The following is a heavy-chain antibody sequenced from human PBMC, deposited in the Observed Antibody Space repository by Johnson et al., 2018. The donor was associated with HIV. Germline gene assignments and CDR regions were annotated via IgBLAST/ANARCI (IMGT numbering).Heavy chain of an antibody. Sequence: VQLVESGGGLVQPGGSLRLSCAASGFTFSSYWMTWVRQAPGKGLAWVANITQDGSEKYYVDSVQGRFTISRDNAKNSLYLQMNSLRAEDTAVYYCARAYYTFWSGYDAFDIWGQGTMVTVSS. CDR3: ARAYYTFWSGYDAFDI. D-gene: IGHD3-3*01. V-gene: IGHV3-7*04. CDR1: GFTFSSYW. CDR2: ITQDGSEK. J-gene: IGHJ3*02.